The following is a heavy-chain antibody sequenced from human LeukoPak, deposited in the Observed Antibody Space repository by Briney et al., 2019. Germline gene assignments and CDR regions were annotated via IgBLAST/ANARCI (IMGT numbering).Heavy chain of an antibody. D-gene: IGHD6-19*01. J-gene: IGHJ4*02. Sequence: GRSLRLSCAASGFTFSSYGMHWVRQAPGKGLEWVAVISSDGSNQDYGDSVKGRLTISRDNSKNTLYLQMNSLRPDDTAVYYCASGAGSGWYYFDYWGQGTLVTVSS. CDR1: GFTFSSYG. V-gene: IGHV3-30*03. CDR3: ASGAGSGWYYFDY. CDR2: ISSDGSNQ.